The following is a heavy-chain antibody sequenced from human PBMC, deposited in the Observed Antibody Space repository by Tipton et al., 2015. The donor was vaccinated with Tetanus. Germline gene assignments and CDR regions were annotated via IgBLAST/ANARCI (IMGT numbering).Heavy chain of an antibody. D-gene: IGHD5-18*01. J-gene: IGHJ4*02. CDR3: AKEGRLWLRMYYFDY. CDR1: GFTFSSYG. CDR2: ISYDGSNK. V-gene: IGHV3-30*18. Sequence: SLRLSCAASGFTFSSYGMHWVRQAPGKGLEWVAVISYDGSNKYYADSVKGRFTISRDNSKNTLYLQMNSLRAEDTAMYYCAKEGRLWLRMYYFDYWGQGTLVTVSS.